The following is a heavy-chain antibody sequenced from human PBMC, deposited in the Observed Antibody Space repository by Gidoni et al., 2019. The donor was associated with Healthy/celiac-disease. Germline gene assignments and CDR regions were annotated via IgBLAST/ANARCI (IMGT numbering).Heavy chain of an antibody. CDR3: ARSTITIFGVVNNWFDP. Sequence: QVQLQESGPGLVKPSQTLSLTCTVSGGSISSGSYYWSWIRQPAGKGLEWIGRIYTSGSTNYNPSLKSRVTISVDTSKNQFSLKLSSVTAADTAVYYCARSTITIFGVVNNWFDPWGQGTLVTVSS. J-gene: IGHJ5*02. D-gene: IGHD3-3*01. V-gene: IGHV4-61*02. CDR1: GGSISSGSYY. CDR2: IYTSGST.